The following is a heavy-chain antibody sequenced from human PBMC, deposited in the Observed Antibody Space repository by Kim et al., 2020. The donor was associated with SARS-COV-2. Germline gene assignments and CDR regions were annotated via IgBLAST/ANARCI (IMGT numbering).Heavy chain of an antibody. J-gene: IGHJ4*02. CDR3: ARDQGAALRHFDWLFDS. V-gene: IGHV4-39*07. Sequence: SETLSLTCTVSGGSISSSSHYWGWIRQPPGKGLEWIGSVFYSGSTYYNPSLQSRVTISVDTSKNQFSLKLSSVTAADTAVYYCARDQGAALRHFDWLFDSWGQGTLFTVSS. CDR2: VFYSGST. CDR1: GGSISSSSHY. D-gene: IGHD3-9*01.